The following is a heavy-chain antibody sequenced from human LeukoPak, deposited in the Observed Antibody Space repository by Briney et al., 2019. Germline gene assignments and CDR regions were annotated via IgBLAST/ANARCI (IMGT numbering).Heavy chain of an antibody. Sequence: SGGSLRLSCATSGFIFNTHTMHWVRQAPGKGLEYVSTISINGSATYYAISVKGRFTISRDNSKNTLFLQVGSLRVEDMAVYYCAREVPSGGGIDYWGQGTLVTVSS. CDR2: ISINGSAT. V-gene: IGHV3-64*01. CDR1: GFIFNTHT. D-gene: IGHD2-15*01. CDR3: AREVPSGGGIDY. J-gene: IGHJ4*02.